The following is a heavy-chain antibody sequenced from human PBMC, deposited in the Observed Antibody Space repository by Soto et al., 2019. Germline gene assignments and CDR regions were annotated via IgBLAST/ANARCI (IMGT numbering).Heavy chain of an antibody. CDR1: GGSFSGYY. CDR3: ARGGIAVAGIRKFDP. Sequence: SETLSLTCAVYGGSFSGYYWSWIRQPPGKGLEWIGEINHSGSTNYNPSLKSRVTISVDTSKNQFSLKLSSVTAADMAVYYCARGGIAVAGIRKFDPWGQGTLVTVSS. D-gene: IGHD6-19*01. J-gene: IGHJ5*02. V-gene: IGHV4-34*01. CDR2: INHSGST.